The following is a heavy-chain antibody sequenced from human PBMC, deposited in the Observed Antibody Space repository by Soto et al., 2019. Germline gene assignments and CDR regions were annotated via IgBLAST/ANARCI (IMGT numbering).Heavy chain of an antibody. V-gene: IGHV3-30-3*01. J-gene: IGHJ4*02. CDR1: GFTFSDYA. CDR3: ARRLTPSVTAMGY. D-gene: IGHD2-21*02. CDR2: ISGDGINK. Sequence: QVQLVESGGGVVQPGRSLRLSCSASGFTFSDYAINWVRQAPGKGLEWVASISGDGINKYIADSVKGRFIISRDNSKNTVLLQMGSLGPEDTAVYYCARRLTPSVTAMGYWGQGTLVTVSS.